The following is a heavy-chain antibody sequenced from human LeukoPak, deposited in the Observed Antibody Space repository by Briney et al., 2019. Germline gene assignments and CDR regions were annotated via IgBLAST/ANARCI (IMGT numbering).Heavy chain of an antibody. Sequence: GGSLRLSCAASGFTFSSYAMIWVRQAPGEGLEWVSGISGSGGSTYYADSVKGRFTISRDNSKNTLYLQMNGLRDEDTAVYYRARENWGRGCDYWGLGTLVTVSS. CDR1: GFTFSSYA. CDR2: ISGSGGST. D-gene: IGHD3-16*01. V-gene: IGHV3-23*01. CDR3: ARENWGRGCDY. J-gene: IGHJ4*02.